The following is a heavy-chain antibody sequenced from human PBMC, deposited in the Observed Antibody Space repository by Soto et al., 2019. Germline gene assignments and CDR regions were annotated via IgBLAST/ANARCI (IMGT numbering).Heavy chain of an antibody. CDR2: VIPMSGSS. CDR3: ARGRPRSGPPFYYYGMDV. Sequence: QVQLVQSGAEVKKPGSSVKVSCKASGGTFSTYVISWVRQAPGQGLEWMGRVIPMSGSSNYAQKFQGRVTITADKDTSIAYMEVRRLRSEDTAVYYCARGRPRSGPPFYYYGMDVWGQGTKVIVSS. CDR1: GGTFSTYV. J-gene: IGHJ6*02. V-gene: IGHV1-69*06. D-gene: IGHD1-26*01.